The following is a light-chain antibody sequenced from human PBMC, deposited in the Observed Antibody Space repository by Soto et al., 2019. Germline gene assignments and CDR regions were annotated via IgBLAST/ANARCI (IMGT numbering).Light chain of an antibody. J-gene: IGKJ1*01. CDR1: QSVSSSY. Sequence: EIVLTQSPGTLSLSPGERPTLSCRASQSVSSSYLAWYQQKPGXGPXXLIYGASSRATGIPDRFSGSGSGTEFALTISRLEPEDFAVDDCQQYGSSGTFGQGTKVDIK. CDR2: GAS. CDR3: QQYGSSGT. V-gene: IGKV3-20*01.